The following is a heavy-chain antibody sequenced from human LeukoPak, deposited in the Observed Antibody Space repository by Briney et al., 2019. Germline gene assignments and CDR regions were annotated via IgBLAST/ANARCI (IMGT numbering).Heavy chain of an antibody. D-gene: IGHD2-2*01. V-gene: IGHV3-23*01. CDR3: AKIPDIVVVPAAMLSPGWFDP. Sequence: GGSLRLSCAASGFTFSSYAMSWVRQAPGKGLEWVSAISGSGGSTYYADSVKGRFTISSDNSKNTLYLQMNSLRAEDTAVYYCAKIPDIVVVPAAMLSPGWFDPWGQGTLVTVSS. CDR1: GFTFSSYA. J-gene: IGHJ5*02. CDR2: ISGSGGST.